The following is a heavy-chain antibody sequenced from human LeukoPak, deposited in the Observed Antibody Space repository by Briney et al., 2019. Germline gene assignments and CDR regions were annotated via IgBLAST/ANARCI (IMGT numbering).Heavy chain of an antibody. D-gene: IGHD3-16*02. CDR2: INPNSGGT. CDR3: ARAEVDYVWGSYRFDY. Sequence: ASVKVSCKASGYTFTGYYMHWVRQAPGQGLEWMGWINPNSGGTNYAQKFQGRVIMTRDTSISTAYMELSRLRSDDTAVYYCARAEVDYVWGSYRFDYWGQGTLVTVSS. CDR1: GYTFTGYY. V-gene: IGHV1-2*02. J-gene: IGHJ4*02.